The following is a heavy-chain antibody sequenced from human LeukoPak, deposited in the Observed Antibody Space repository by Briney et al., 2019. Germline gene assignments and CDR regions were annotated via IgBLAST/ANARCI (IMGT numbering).Heavy chain of an antibody. J-gene: IGHJ6*03. CDR1: GYTFTGCY. V-gene: IGHV1-2*06. CDR2: INPNSGGT. Sequence: ASVKVSCKASGYTFTGCYMHWVRQAPGQGLEWMGRINPNSGGTNYAQKLQGRVTMTRDTSISTAYMELSRLRSDDTAVYYCARSYGDYGNHYYYMDVWGKGTTVTVSS. CDR3: ARSYGDYGNHYYYMDV. D-gene: IGHD4-17*01.